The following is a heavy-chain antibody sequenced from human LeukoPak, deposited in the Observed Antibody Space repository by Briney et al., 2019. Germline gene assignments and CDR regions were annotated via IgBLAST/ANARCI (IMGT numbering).Heavy chain of an antibody. D-gene: IGHD3-10*01. CDR2: VYYSGST. CDR1: GGSISTYF. Sequence: KPSETLSLTCTVSGGSISTYFWSWIRQPPGKGLEWIGYVYYSGSTNYNPSLKSRVTILVDTSKNQFSLKLTSVTAADTAVYYCARSAVDTTESYYDPQPFEYWGQGTLVTVSS. J-gene: IGHJ4*02. V-gene: IGHV4-59*01. CDR3: ARSAVDTTESYYDPQPFEY.